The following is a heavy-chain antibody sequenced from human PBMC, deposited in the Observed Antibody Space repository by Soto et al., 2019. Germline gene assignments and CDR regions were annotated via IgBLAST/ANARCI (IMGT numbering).Heavy chain of an antibody. CDR3: VRESGRTRGMDV. CDR2: IIPIFGTA. J-gene: IGHJ6*02. CDR1: GGTFSSYV. V-gene: IGHV1-69*18. D-gene: IGHD2-8*01. Sequence: QVQAVQSGAEVKKPGSSVKVSCKASGGTFSSYVISWVRQAPGQGLEWMGRIIPIFGTADYAQKFQGRVTITADESTSTAYMELSSLRSEDTAVYYCVRESGRTRGMDVWGQGTTITVSS.